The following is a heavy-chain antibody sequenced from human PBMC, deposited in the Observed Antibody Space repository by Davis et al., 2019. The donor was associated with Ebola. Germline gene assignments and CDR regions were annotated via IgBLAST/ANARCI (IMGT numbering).Heavy chain of an antibody. Sequence: ASVKVSCKASGYTFTSHYMHWVRQAPGQGLEGMGIIDPSGGATTYPQKFKGRVTMTRDTSTNTDYMQLSSLTSEDTAVYYCARDGSGIDFEYWGQGTLVTVSS. J-gene: IGHJ4*02. V-gene: IGHV1-46*01. D-gene: IGHD1-26*01. CDR2: IDPSGGAT. CDR3: ARDGSGIDFEY. CDR1: GYTFTSHY.